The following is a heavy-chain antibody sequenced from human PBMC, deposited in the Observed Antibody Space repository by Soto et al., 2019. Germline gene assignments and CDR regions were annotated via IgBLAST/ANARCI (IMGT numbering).Heavy chain of an antibody. D-gene: IGHD3-22*01. CDR2: IYHSGST. V-gene: IGHV4-30-2*01. J-gene: IGHJ4*02. Sequence: SETLSLTCAVSGGSISSGGYSWSWIRQPPGKGLEWIGYIYHSGSTYYNPSLKSRVTISVDRSKNQFSLKLSSVTAADTAVYYCARAYYYDSSGPHYFDYWGQGTLVTVSS. CDR3: ARAYYYDSSGPHYFDY. CDR1: GGSISSGGYS.